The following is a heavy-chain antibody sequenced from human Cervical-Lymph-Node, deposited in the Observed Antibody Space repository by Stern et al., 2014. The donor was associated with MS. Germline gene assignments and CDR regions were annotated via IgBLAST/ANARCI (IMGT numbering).Heavy chain of an antibody. CDR2: ISYSGNT. CDR1: GASLSSLNYY. J-gene: IGHJ4*02. Sequence: VQLESGPGLVKPSQTLSLTCTVSGASLSSLNYYWSWIRQRPGKGLEWIGFISYSGNTNYNPSLKSRVTVSADTSKTQFSMRLTSVTAADTAVYYCARDNGLRVEQFFDYWGQGILVTVSS. CDR3: ARDNGLRVEQFFDY. D-gene: IGHD4-17*01. V-gene: IGHV4-31*03.